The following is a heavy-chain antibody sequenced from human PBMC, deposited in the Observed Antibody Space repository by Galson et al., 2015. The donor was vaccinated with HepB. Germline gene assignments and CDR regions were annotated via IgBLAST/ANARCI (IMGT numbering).Heavy chain of an antibody. CDR1: GFTFTTYY. CDR3: AREPRDGYRFDY. CDR2: INPSAGNT. V-gene: IGHV1-46*03. Sequence: SVKVSCKASGFTFTTYYMHWVRQAPGQGLERMGIINPSAGNTGYAQEFQGRVSMTRDTSTRTVYMDLSSLRSEDTAVYYCAREPRDGYRFDYWGQGTLVTVSS. D-gene: IGHD5-24*01. J-gene: IGHJ4*02.